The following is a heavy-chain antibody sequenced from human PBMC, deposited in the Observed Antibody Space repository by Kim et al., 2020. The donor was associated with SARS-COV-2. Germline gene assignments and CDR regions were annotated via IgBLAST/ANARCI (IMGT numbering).Heavy chain of an antibody. CDR3: ARYFRYIDWYHEYYFDY. J-gene: IGHJ4*02. CDR1: GFTFSNYS. CDR2: IRNSSSYK. D-gene: IGHD3-9*01. V-gene: IGHV3-21*01. Sequence: GGSLRLSCAASGFTFSNYSMNWVRQAPGKGLEWVSSIRNSSSYKYYGDSVKGRFTISRDNAKNSLYLQMNSLRAEDTAAYYCARYFRYIDWYHEYYFDYWGQGTLVTVSS.